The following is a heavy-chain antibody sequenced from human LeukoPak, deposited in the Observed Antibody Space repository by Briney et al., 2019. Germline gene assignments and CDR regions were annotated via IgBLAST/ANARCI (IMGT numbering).Heavy chain of an antibody. V-gene: IGHV4-59*01. CDR1: GVSISSYY. Sequence: PSETLSLTCTVSGVSISSYYWTWIRQPPGKGLEWIGYLSYSGSPNYNPSLKSRVTISVDTSKNQFSLRLTSVTPADTAVYYCARRHVEYTSSSDPYYFDYWGQGTPVTVSS. CDR3: ARRHVEYTSSSDPYYFDY. CDR2: LSYSGSP. J-gene: IGHJ4*02. D-gene: IGHD6-6*01.